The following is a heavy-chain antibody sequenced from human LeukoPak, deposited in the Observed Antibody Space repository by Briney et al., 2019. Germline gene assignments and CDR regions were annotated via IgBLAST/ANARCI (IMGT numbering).Heavy chain of an antibody. J-gene: IGHJ4*02. V-gene: IGHV4-34*01. D-gene: IGHD2-15*01. Sequence: PSETPSLTCAVYGGSFSGYYWSWIRQPPGKGLEWIGEINHSGSTNYNPSLKSRVTISVDTSKNQFSLKLSSVTAADTAVYYCARGPYCSGGSCHYPFNYWGQGTLVTVSS. CDR2: INHSGST. CDR1: GGSFSGYY. CDR3: ARGPYCSGGSCHYPFNY.